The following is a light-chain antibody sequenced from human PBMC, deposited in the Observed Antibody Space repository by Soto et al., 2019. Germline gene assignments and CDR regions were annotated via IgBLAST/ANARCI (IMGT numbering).Light chain of an antibody. CDR2: DAS. CDR1: QRIGNY. CDR3: QQYNDWIT. J-gene: IGKJ4*01. V-gene: IGKV3-11*01. Sequence: ETVLTQSPATLSLSPGQRATLSCRASQRIGNYLAWYQQKPGQAPRLLIYDASDRATGIPARFSGSGSGTDFTLTISSLQSEDFAVYYCQQYNDWITFGGGTKVDIK.